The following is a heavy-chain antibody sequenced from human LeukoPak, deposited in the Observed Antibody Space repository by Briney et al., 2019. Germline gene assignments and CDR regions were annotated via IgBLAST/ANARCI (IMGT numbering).Heavy chain of an antibody. CDR2: IYSGGST. D-gene: IGHD7-27*01. J-gene: IGHJ2*01. CDR1: GFTVSSNY. Sequence: GGSLRLSCAASGFTVSSNYMSWVRQAPGKGLEWVSVIYSGGSTYYADSVKGRFTISRDNSKNTLYLQMNSLRAEDTAVYYCAREDTQNWGSYWYFDLWGRGTLVTVSS. V-gene: IGHV3-66*02. CDR3: AREDTQNWGSYWYFDL.